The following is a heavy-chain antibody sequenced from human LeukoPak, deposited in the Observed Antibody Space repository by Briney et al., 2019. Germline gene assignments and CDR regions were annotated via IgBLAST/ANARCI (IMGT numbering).Heavy chain of an antibody. Sequence: PGGSLRLSCAASGVTFSSYVMSWVRQAPGKGLQRVSGITGRGGYTYYADSVKGRFTISRDNSKNTLYLQMNSLRADDTAVYYCAKGGSSSWLIDYWGQGTLVTVSS. V-gene: IGHV3-23*01. CDR1: GVTFSSYV. D-gene: IGHD6-13*01. CDR3: AKGGSSSWLIDY. CDR2: ITGRGGYT. J-gene: IGHJ4*02.